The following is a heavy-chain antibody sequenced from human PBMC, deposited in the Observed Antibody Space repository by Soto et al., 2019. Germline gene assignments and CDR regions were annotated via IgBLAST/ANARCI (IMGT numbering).Heavy chain of an antibody. CDR1: GGSIISTFYY. Sequence: KPSETLSLTCTVSGGSIISTFYYWGWLRQAPGRGLEWIANIHYIGETHYSPSLKSRVAISVDTSKSQFSLTLDSVTAADTAVYYGGRRTDFSDPGWFDLWGQGTLVTVSS. J-gene: IGHJ5*02. CDR2: IHYIGET. V-gene: IGHV4-39*01. D-gene: IGHD4-17*01. CDR3: GRRTDFSDPGWFDL.